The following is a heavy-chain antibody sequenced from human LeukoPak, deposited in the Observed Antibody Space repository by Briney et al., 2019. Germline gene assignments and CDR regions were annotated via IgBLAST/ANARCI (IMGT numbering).Heavy chain of an antibody. J-gene: IGHJ6*02. Sequence: GGSLRLSCVASGFTFSNYAMTWVRQAPGKGLEWVSAITGPGDSADHADSVKGRFTISRDNSKNTVTLQMAGLRGDDTAVYFCAKAGVLAARRLYALDVWGQGTTVIVSS. CDR2: ITGPGDSA. CDR1: GFTFSNYA. CDR3: AKAGVLAARRLYALDV. V-gene: IGHV3-23*01. D-gene: IGHD3-3*02.